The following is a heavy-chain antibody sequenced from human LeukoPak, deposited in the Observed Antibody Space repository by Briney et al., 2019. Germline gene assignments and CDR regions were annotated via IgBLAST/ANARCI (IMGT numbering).Heavy chain of an antibody. CDR1: GFTFSTSS. CDR2: ISSSSSTI. CDR3: ARDSQSAFDI. Sequence: GGSLRLSCAASGFTFSTSSMNWVRQAPGRGLEWVSYISSSSSTIYYADSVKGRFTISRVNAKNSLYLQMNSLRDEDTAVYYCARDSQSAFDIWGQGTMVTVSS. J-gene: IGHJ3*02. V-gene: IGHV3-48*02.